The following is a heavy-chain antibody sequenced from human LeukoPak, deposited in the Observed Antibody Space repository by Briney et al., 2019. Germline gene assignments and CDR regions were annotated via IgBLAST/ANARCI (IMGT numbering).Heavy chain of an antibody. V-gene: IGHV3-66*01. CDR2: FYSGGSI. D-gene: IGHD2-8*01. CDR3: ARGHATDGNYYDY. J-gene: IGHJ4*02. CDR1: GFTVSSYY. Sequence: GGSLRLSCAVSGFTVSSYYMTWVRQAPGKGLEWVSIFYSGGSIYYLDSVKGRFTISRDNSKNTLYLQMNNLRADDTAVYYCARGHATDGNYYDYWGQGTLVTVSS.